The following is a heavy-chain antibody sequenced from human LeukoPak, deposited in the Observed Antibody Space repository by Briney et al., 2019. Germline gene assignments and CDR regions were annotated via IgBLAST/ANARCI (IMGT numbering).Heavy chain of an antibody. J-gene: IGHJ4*02. CDR2: IYYSGST. CDR3: AREKALGWYLSD. V-gene: IGHV4-30-4*01. Sequence: PSGTLSLTCTVSGGSISSGDYYWSWIRQPPGKGLEWIGYIYYSGSTYYNPSLKSRVTISVDTSKNQFSLKLSSVTAADTAVYYCAREKALGWYLSDWGQGTLVTVSS. D-gene: IGHD6-19*01. CDR1: GGSISSGDYY.